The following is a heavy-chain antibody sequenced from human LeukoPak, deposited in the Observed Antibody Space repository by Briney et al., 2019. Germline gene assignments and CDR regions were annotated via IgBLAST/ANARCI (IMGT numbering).Heavy chain of an antibody. CDR2: INPNSGGT. Sequence: ASVKVSCKASGYTFTGYYMHWVRQAPGQGLEWMGWINPNSGGTNYAQKFQGRVTMTRDTSISTAYMELSRLRSDDTAVYYCARVIGIVGATGAFDIWGQGTMVTVFS. D-gene: IGHD1-26*01. CDR1: GYTFTGYY. CDR3: ARVIGIVGATGAFDI. J-gene: IGHJ3*02. V-gene: IGHV1-2*02.